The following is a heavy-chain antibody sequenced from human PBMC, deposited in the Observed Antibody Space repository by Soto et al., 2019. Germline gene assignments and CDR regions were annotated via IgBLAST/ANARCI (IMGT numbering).Heavy chain of an antibody. J-gene: IGHJ4*02. CDR1: GFTFSSYS. V-gene: IGHV3-21*01. CDR2: ISSSSSYI. Sequence: GGSLRLSCAASGFTFSSYSMNWVLQAPWKGLEWVSSISSSSSYIYYADSVKGRFTISRDNAKNSLYLQMNSLRAEDTAVYYCARDIVVVVAATGNDYWGQGTLVTVS. CDR3: ARDIVVVVAATGNDY. D-gene: IGHD2-15*01.